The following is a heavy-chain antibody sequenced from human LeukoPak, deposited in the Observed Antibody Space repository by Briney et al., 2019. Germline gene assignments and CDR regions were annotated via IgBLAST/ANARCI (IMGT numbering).Heavy chain of an antibody. V-gene: IGHV3-9*01. Sequence: GRSLRLSCAASGFTFDDYAMHWVRQAPGKGLEWVSGISWNSGSIGYADSVKGRFTISRDNAKNSLYLQMNSLRAEDTALYYCAKDLRADDAFDIWAKGQWSPSLQ. CDR3: AKDLRADDAFDI. CDR1: GFTFDDYA. J-gene: IGHJ3*02. CDR2: ISWNSGSI.